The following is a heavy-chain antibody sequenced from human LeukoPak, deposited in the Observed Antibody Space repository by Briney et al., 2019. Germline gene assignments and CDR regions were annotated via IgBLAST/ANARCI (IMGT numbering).Heavy chain of an antibody. D-gene: IGHD1-14*01. CDR3: ARDGIERTDYYYGMDV. Sequence: PSETLSLTCTVSGGSVSSGSYYWSWIRQPPGKGLEWIGYIYYSGSTNYNPSLKSRVTISVDTSKNQFSLKLSSVTAADTAVYYCARDGIERTDYYYGMDVWGQGTTVTVSS. CDR2: IYYSGST. J-gene: IGHJ6*02. V-gene: IGHV4-61*01. CDR1: GGSVSSGSYY.